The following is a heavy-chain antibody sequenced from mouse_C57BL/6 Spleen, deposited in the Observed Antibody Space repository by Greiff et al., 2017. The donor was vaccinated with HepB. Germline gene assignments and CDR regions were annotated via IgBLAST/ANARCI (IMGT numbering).Heavy chain of an antibody. CDR2: IYPGDGDT. V-gene: IGHV1-82*01. J-gene: IGHJ2*01. D-gene: IGHD2-3*01. CDR3: ARSDDGYYVRNY. Sequence: VQLQQSGPELVKPGASVKISCKASGYAFSSSWMNWVKQRPGKGLEWIGRIYPGDGDTHYNGKFKGKATLTADKSSSTASMQLSSLTSEDAAVYVCARSDDGYYVRNYWGQGTTLTVAS. CDR1: GYAFSSSW.